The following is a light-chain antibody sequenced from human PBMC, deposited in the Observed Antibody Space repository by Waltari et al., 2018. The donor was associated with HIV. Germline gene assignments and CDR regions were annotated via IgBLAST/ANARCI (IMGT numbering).Light chain of an antibody. J-gene: IGLJ2*01. CDR3: QVWDRGYKEAV. CDR2: DDV. V-gene: IGLV3-21*02. CDR1: GRNS. Sequence: GRNSVQWYRQKPGRAPLFVVLDDVDRSSGIPARFSGARSGERATLTISGVEAGDEADYYCQVWDRGYKEAVFGGGT.